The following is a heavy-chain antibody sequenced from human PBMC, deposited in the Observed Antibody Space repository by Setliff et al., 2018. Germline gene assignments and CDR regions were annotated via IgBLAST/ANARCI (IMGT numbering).Heavy chain of an antibody. D-gene: IGHD4-17*01. V-gene: IGHV4-61*09. CDR1: GGSISSGDYY. CDR2: IYIGGSA. J-gene: IGHJ4*02. CDR3: AGGRRYDYGWDFDY. Sequence: PSETLSLTCTVSGGSISSGDYYWSWIRQPAGKGLEWIGHIYIGGSANYNPSLKSRVTMSIDTSKNQFSLKLNSVTAADMAVYYCAGGRRYDYGWDFDYWGQGTLVTVSS.